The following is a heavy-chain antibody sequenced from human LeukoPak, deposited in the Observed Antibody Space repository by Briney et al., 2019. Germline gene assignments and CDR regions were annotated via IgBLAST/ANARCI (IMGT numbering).Heavy chain of an antibody. Sequence: GGSLRLSCAASGFTFSSHWMHWVRQAPGKGLVWVSRVKGDGTFTDYADSVYGRFTISRDNAKNTLYLHMHSLRAEDTAVYYCVRDGDDFNFDYWGQGNLVTVSS. J-gene: IGHJ4*02. D-gene: IGHD5-24*01. CDR2: VKGDGTFT. CDR3: VRDGDDFNFDY. V-gene: IGHV3-74*01. CDR1: GFTFSSHW.